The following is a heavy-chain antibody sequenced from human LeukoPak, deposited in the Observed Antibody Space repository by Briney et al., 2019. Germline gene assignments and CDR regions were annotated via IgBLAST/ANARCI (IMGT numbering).Heavy chain of an antibody. Sequence: SGGSLRLSCAASGFTVSSNYMSWVRQAPGKGLEWVSVIYSGGSTYYADSVKGRFTISRDNSKNTLYLQMNSLRAEDTAVYYCARDLSVLETRPYFDYWGQGTLVTVSS. CDR3: ARDLSVLETRPYFDY. CDR1: GFTVSSNY. V-gene: IGHV3-53*01. J-gene: IGHJ4*02. D-gene: IGHD1-1*01. CDR2: IYSGGST.